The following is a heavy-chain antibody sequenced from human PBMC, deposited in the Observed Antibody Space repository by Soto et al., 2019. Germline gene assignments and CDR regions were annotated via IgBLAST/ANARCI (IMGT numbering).Heavy chain of an antibody. CDR1: GFTFSSYA. Sequence: QVQLVESGGDVVQAGRSLRLSCVASGFTFSSYAVHWVRRAPGKGLEWMTIISYDGNNRYYADSVKGRFTISRDNSKNTLYLQMNSLRPEDTAVYYCAKLGFDSSGASSLFDAWGQGTLVTVSS. V-gene: IGHV3-30*18. D-gene: IGHD3-22*01. CDR2: ISYDGNNR. J-gene: IGHJ4*02. CDR3: AKLGFDSSGASSLFDA.